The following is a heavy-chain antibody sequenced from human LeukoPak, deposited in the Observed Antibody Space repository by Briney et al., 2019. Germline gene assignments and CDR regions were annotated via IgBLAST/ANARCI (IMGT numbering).Heavy chain of an antibody. CDR3: ANDPNWEGGR. Sequence: GGSLRLSCAASGFTFSSYAMSWVRQAPGKGLEWVSAISGSDGRTFYADSVKGRFTIARDNSKNMLFLQMDGLRVEDTALYFCANDPNWEGGRWGQGTLVTVSS. D-gene: IGHD1-26*01. CDR2: ISGSDGRT. CDR1: GFTFSSYA. V-gene: IGHV3-23*01. J-gene: IGHJ4*02.